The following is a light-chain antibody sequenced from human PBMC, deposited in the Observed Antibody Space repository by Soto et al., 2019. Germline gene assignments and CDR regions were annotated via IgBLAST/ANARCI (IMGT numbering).Light chain of an antibody. V-gene: IGLV2-14*01. CDR3: SSYTSSSTLYV. CDR2: DVS. CDR1: SSDVGGYNY. J-gene: IGLJ1*01. Sequence: QSVLTQPASVSGSPGPSIIISCTGTSSDVGGYNYVSWYQQHPGKAPKLMIYDVSNRPSGVSNRFSGSKSGDTASLTISGLQAEDEADYYCSSYTSSSTLYVFGTGTKLTVL.